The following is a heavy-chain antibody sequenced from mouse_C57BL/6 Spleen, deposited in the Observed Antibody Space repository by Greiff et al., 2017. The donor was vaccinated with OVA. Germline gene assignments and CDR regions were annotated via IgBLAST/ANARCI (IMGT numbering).Heavy chain of an antibody. V-gene: IGHV1-82*01. CDR2: IYPGDGDT. CDR1: GYAFSSSW. CDR3: ARSVYYGSSTFAY. D-gene: IGHD1-1*01. J-gene: IGHJ3*01. Sequence: VKLQESGPELVKPGASVKISCKASGYAFSSSWMNWVKQRPGKGLEWIGRIYPGDGDTNYNGKFKGKATLTADKSSSTAYMQLSSLTSEDSAVYFCARSVYYGSSTFAYWGQGTLVTVSA.